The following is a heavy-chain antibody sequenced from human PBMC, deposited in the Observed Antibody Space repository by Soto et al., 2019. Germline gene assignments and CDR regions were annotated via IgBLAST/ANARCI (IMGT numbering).Heavy chain of an antibody. V-gene: IGHV4-59*01. CDR3: AKTPEYCSSTSCYLIFDY. Sequence: SETLSLTCTVSGGSISSYYWSWIRQPPGKGLEWIGYIYYSGTTNYNPSLKSRVTISVDTSKNQFSLKLSSVTAADTAVYYCAKTPEYCSSTSCYLIFDYWGQGTLVTVSS. CDR2: IYYSGTT. CDR1: GGSISSYY. J-gene: IGHJ4*02. D-gene: IGHD2-2*01.